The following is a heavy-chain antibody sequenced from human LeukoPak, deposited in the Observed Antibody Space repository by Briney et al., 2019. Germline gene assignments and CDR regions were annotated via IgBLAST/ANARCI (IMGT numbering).Heavy chain of an antibody. J-gene: IGHJ4*02. Sequence: GEFLKISCKGSGYSFTSYWIGWVRQMPGKGLEWMGIIYHGDSDTRYSPSFQGQVTISADKSISTAYLQWSSLKASDTAMYYCARQPEYYYDSSGYYSFDYWGQGTLVTVSS. CDR1: GYSFTSYW. CDR3: ARQPEYYYDSSGYYSFDY. CDR2: IYHGDSDT. D-gene: IGHD3-22*01. V-gene: IGHV5-51*01.